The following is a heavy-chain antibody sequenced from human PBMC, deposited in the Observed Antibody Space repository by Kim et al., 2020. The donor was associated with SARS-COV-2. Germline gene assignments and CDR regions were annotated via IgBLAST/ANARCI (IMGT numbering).Heavy chain of an antibody. V-gene: IGHV1-69*13. CDR1: GGTFSSYT. CDR2: IIPIFGTA. D-gene: IGHD1-26*01. CDR3: ATYGSGGWFDP. Sequence: SVKVSCKASGGTFSSYTINWVRQAPGQGLEWMGGIIPIFGTANYAQKFQGRVTITADESTRTGNMELSSLRSEDTAVYFCATYGSGGWFDPWGQGTLVTVSS. J-gene: IGHJ5*02.